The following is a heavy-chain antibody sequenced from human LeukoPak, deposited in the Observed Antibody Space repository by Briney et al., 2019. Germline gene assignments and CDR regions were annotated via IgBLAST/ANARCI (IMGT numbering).Heavy chain of an antibody. CDR1: GGSISSYY. D-gene: IGHD4-17*01. V-gene: IGHV4-59*01. CDR2: IYYSGST. J-gene: IGHJ6*04. Sequence: PSETLSHTCTVSGGSISSYYWSWIRQPPGKGLEWIGYIYYSGSTNYNPSLKSRVTISVDTSKNQFSLKLSSVTAADTAVYYCARDGDDYGAWWYDMDVWGKGTTVTVSS. CDR3: ARDGDDYGAWWYDMDV.